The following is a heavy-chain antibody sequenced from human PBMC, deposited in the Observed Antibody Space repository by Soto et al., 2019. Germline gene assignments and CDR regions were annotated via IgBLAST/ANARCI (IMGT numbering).Heavy chain of an antibody. V-gene: IGHV4-39*01. Sequence: PSETLSLTCTVSGGSITSRNYYWGWIRQPPGKGLEWIGNIYYSGSTSYNPSLKSRVTISVDTSKNQLSLKLSSVTAADTAVYYCARQVPAGITLGSFDPWGQATLVTVSS. CDR3: ARQVPAGITLGSFDP. CDR2: IYYSGST. J-gene: IGHJ5*02. CDR1: GGSITSRNYY. D-gene: IGHD2-2*02.